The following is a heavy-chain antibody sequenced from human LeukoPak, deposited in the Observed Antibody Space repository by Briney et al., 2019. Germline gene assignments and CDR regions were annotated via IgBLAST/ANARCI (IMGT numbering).Heavy chain of an antibody. CDR2: IYSGGDT. Sequence: GGSLRLSCAASGFSVSNYYMSWVRQAPGKGLEWVSVIYSGGDTFHADSVKGRFILSRDISKNTLYLQMNSLRAEDTAVCYCTRDPDGWGQGTLVTVSS. J-gene: IGHJ4*02. V-gene: IGHV3-66*01. CDR1: GFSVSNYY. CDR3: TRDPDG.